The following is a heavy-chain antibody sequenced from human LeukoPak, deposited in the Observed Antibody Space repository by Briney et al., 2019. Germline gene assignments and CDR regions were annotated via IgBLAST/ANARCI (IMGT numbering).Heavy chain of an antibody. Sequence: PGGSLRLSCAASGFTFGDYAMSWVRQAPGKGLEWVGFIGNKAYGGTTEYAASVKGRFTISRDDSKSIAYLQMNSLKTEDTAVYYCTRARLYYYGSGSSYYFDYWGQGTLVTASS. V-gene: IGHV3-49*04. CDR2: IGNKAYGGTT. D-gene: IGHD3-10*01. J-gene: IGHJ4*02. CDR3: TRARLYYYGSGSSYYFDY. CDR1: GFTFGDYA.